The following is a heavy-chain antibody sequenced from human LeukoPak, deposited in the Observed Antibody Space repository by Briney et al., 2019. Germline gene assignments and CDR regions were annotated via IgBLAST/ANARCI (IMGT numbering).Heavy chain of an antibody. CDR2: IWYDGSNK. V-gene: IGHV3-33*01. D-gene: IGHD3-10*01. CDR3: ARTSGPPEPFFDY. J-gene: IGHJ4*02. CDR1: GFTFSSYG. Sequence: GRSLRLSCAASGFTFSSYGMHWVRQAPGKGLEWVAVIWYDGSNKYYADSVKGRSTISRDNSKNTLYLQMNSLRAEDTAVYYCARTSGPPEPFFDYWGQGTLVTVSS.